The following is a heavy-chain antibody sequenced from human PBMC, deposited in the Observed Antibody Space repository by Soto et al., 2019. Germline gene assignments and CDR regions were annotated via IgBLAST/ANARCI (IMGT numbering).Heavy chain of an antibody. D-gene: IGHD1-26*01. Sequence: GSLRLSCAASGFTFSSYGMHWVRQAPGKGLEWVAVISYDGSNKYYADSVKGRFTISRDNSKNTLYLQMNSLRAEDTAVYYCAKDRGSYFLDAFDIWGQGTMVTVSS. CDR1: GFTFSSYG. CDR2: ISYDGSNK. V-gene: IGHV3-30*18. CDR3: AKDRGSYFLDAFDI. J-gene: IGHJ3*02.